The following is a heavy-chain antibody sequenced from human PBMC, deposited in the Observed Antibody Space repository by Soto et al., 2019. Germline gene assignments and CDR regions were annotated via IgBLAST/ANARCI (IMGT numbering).Heavy chain of an antibody. D-gene: IGHD3-10*01. CDR3: ARERVYGSDQ. CDR1: GYNFTSYD. Sequence: QVQLVQSGAEVKKPGASVKVSCKASGYNFTSYDMKWVRQATGQGLEWIGWMNPNSGNTGYAQKFQGRGTMTRNTSIRTAYMELSSLRSEDTAVYYCARERVYGSDQWGQGTMVTVSS. CDR2: MNPNSGNT. V-gene: IGHV1-8*01. J-gene: IGHJ4*02.